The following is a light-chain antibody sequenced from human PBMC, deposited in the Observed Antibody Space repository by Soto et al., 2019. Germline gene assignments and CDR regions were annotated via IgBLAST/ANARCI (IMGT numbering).Light chain of an antibody. J-gene: IGKJ4*01. CDR1: QSLVYSDVNTY. CDR3: MQGSHWPLT. V-gene: IGKV2-30*01. Sequence: VVLTQSPLSPPVTLGRPASISCWSSQSLVYSDVNTYLTWFQQSPGQSPRRLLFEVSKRHSGVPDRFRGSGSVTDSTLKISRVEAEDVGVYYCMQGSHWPLTFGGGTKVDIK. CDR2: EVS.